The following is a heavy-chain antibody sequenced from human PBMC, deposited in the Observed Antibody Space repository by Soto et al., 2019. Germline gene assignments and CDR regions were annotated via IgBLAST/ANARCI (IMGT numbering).Heavy chain of an antibody. D-gene: IGHD2-15*01. V-gene: IGHV1-69*01. CDR2: IIPIFGTA. CDR1: GGTFSSYA. J-gene: IGHJ6*02. Sequence: QVQLVQSGAEVKKPGSSVKVSCKASGGTFSSYAISWVRQAPGQGLEWMGGIIPIFGTANYAQKFQGRVTITADESTSTAYMELSSLRSEDTAVYYCARGYCSGGSCYGGYYYYYGMDVWGQGTTVTVSS. CDR3: ARGYCSGGSCYGGYYYYYGMDV.